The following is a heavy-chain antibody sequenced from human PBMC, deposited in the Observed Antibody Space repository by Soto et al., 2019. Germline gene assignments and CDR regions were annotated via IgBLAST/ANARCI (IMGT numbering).Heavy chain of an antibody. D-gene: IGHD2-21*02. CDR3: ARQRTSVVTQAYFDD. V-gene: IGHV4-39*01. J-gene: IGHJ4*02. CDR2: IYYSGST. CDR1: GGSINSRSYY. Sequence: SETLSLTCTVSGGSINSRSYYWGWIRQSPGKGLEWIGSIYYSGSTYYNPSLKSRVAMSVXXXXXXXXXXXXXXXXXXXAVYYCARQRTSVVTQAYFDDWGQGSLVTVSS.